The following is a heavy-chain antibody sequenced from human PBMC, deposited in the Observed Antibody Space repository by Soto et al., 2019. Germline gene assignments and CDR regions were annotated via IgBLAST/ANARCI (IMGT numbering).Heavy chain of an antibody. CDR2: LYWDDDK. J-gene: IGHJ6*02. CDR1: GLSLRTTGVG. CDR3: VQTRCGADCLEIYSSHAYNGLDV. Sequence: QVTLKESGPTLVKPTQNLTLTCTVSGLSLRTTGVGVGWVRQPPGKALEWLALLYWDDDKRYSPSLRGRLTIAKDISDTQVVLTMSNMDTVDTATYYCVQTRCGADCLEIYSSHAYNGLDVWGQGTRVTVSS. V-gene: IGHV2-5*02. D-gene: IGHD2-21*02.